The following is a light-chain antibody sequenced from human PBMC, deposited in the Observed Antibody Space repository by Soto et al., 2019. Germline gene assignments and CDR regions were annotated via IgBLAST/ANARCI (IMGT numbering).Light chain of an antibody. CDR2: GAS. V-gene: IGKV3-15*01. Sequence: EIVMTQSPASLSVSPGETATISCRSSQSIRNSLAWYQQQPGQAPSLLIYGASTMYPGIPARFSGSGSGTKFTLTTISLQYEDSVLSYCQQYNNCPPKTFGQGNPREIK. CDR1: QSIRNS. J-gene: IGKJ2*01. CDR3: QQYNNCPPKT.